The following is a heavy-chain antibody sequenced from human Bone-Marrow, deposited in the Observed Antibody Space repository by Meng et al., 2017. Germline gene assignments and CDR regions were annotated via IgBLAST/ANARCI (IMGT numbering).Heavy chain of an antibody. Sequence: GESLKISCAASGFTFSSYAMSWVRQAPGKGLEWVSAISGSGGSTYYADSVKGRFTISRDNSKNTLYLQMHSLGAEDTAVYYCANSNHFDYWGQGILVTVSS. CDR3: ANSNHFDY. CDR2: ISGSGGST. J-gene: IGHJ4*02. D-gene: IGHD2-8*01. CDR1: GFTFSSYA. V-gene: IGHV3-23*01.